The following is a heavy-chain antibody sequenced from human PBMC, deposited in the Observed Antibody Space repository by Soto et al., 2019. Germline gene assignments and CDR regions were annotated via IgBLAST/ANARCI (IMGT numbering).Heavy chain of an antibody. CDR1: GYTFTAYY. J-gene: IGHJ6*02. Sequence: ASVKVSCKTSGYTFTAYYLHWVRQAPGQGLEWMGWINPDRGTTKFGQKFQGRVSMSTDTPINAAYLEMTGLTSDDTAVYFCATDPRYSTRWTYFQYYGMDVWGQGTAVTVSS. CDR2: INPDRGTT. CDR3: ATDPRYSTRWTYFQYYGMDV. V-gene: IGHV1-2*02. D-gene: IGHD2-2*01.